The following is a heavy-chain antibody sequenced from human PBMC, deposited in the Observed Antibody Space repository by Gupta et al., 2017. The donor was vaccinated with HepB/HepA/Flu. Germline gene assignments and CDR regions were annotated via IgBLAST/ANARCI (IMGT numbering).Heavy chain of an antibody. CDR1: GGSISSSSYY. Sequence: QLQLQESGPGLVKPSETLSLTCTVSGGSISSSSYYWGWIRQPPGKGLEWIGSIYYSGSTYYNPSLKSRVTISVDTSKNQFSLKLSSVTAADTAVYYCARHGWDRNRNDVCWFDPWGQGTLVTVSS. D-gene: IGHD1-1*01. CDR3: ARHGWDRNRNDVCWFDP. V-gene: IGHV4-39*01. CDR2: IYYSGST. J-gene: IGHJ5*02.